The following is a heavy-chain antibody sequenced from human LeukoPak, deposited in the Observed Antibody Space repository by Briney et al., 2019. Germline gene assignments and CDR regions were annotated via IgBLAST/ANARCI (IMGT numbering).Heavy chain of an antibody. D-gene: IGHD6-19*01. V-gene: IGHV3-23*01. CDR2: ISGSGGGT. J-gene: IGHJ4*02. CDR3: ARVEAAVAFLDY. CDR1: GFTFRSYA. Sequence: GGSLRLSCAASGFTFRSYAMSWARLAPGKGLEWVSTISGSGGGTWYPDSVKGRFTISRDNAKNSLYLQMNSLRAEDTAVYYCARVEAAVAFLDYWGQGTLVTVSS.